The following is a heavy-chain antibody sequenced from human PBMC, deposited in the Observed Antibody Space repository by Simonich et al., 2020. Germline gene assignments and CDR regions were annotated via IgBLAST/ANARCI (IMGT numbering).Heavy chain of an antibody. CDR3: ARGIVGASGAFDI. V-gene: IGHV3-21*01. D-gene: IGHD1-26*01. J-gene: IGHJ3*02. CDR2: ISSSRSYR. CDR1: GFTFISYS. Sequence: EVQLVESGGGLVKPGGSLRLSCAASGFTFISYSMNWVRQAPEKGLEWGSAISSSRSYRYYADSVKGRFTIARDNAKNSLYLQMNSLRAEDTAVYYCARGIVGASGAFDIWGQGTMVTVSS.